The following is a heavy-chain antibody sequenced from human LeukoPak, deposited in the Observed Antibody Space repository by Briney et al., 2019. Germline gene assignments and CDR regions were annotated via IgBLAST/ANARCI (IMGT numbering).Heavy chain of an antibody. CDR3: ARDLYDGSEDAFDI. CDR1: GYTFTGYY. CDR2: INPNSGGT. J-gene: IGHJ3*02. D-gene: IGHD3-22*01. V-gene: IGHV1-2*02. Sequence: GASVKVSCKASGYTFTGYYMHWVRQAPGQGLEWMGWINPNSGGTNYAQKFQGRVTMTRDTSISTAYMELSRLRSDDTAVYYCARDLYDGSEDAFDIWGQGTMVTVSS.